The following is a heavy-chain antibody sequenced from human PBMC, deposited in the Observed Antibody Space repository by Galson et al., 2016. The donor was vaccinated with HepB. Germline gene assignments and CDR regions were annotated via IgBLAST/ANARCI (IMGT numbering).Heavy chain of an antibody. CDR3: AIRLDYYGSRGS. D-gene: IGHD3-22*01. CDR2: ISDTAGST. J-gene: IGHJ5*02. V-gene: IGHV3-23*01. CDR1: GFSFRNYA. Sequence: SLRLSCAASGFSFRNYAMSWVRQAPGKGLEWVSSISDTAGSTYYADSVKGRFTISRDNPRNTLFLQLNSLRAEDTAVYYCAIRLDYYGSRGSWGQGTLVTVSS.